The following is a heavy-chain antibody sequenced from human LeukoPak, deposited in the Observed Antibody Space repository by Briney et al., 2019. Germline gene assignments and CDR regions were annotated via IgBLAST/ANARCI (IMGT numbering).Heavy chain of an antibody. CDR1: GYTFTSYE. D-gene: IGHD3-3*01. J-gene: IGHJ4*02. Sequence: ASVTVSCKGSGYTFTSYELNWVRQATGQGREWMGWMNPSSGNTGYAQKFQGRVSITRHTSIRTAYMELSSLRSEDTAVYYCARGSLTIFGVVIGGYFAYWGQGTLVTVSS. CDR2: MNPSSGNT. CDR3: ARGSLTIFGVVIGGYFAY. V-gene: IGHV1-8*03.